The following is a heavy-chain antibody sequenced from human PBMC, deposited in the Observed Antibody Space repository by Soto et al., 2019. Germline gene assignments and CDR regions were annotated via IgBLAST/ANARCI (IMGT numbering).Heavy chain of an antibody. D-gene: IGHD7-27*01. Sequence: QVQVVESGGGVVQPGTSLRLSCVASGVSFKSYGMHWVRQAPGKGLEWVALISNDGSNRYYEASVKGRFTVSRDNSKNTVSLQMNSLRPEDTALYYCAKAIYDTGVDDYWGQGTHVIVSS. CDR3: AKAIYDTGVDDY. CDR1: GVSFKSYG. V-gene: IGHV3-30*18. J-gene: IGHJ4*02. CDR2: ISNDGSNR.